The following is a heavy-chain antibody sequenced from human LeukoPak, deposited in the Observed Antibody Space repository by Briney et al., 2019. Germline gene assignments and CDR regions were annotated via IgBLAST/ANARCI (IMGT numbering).Heavy chain of an antibody. CDR1: GGSISSSNW. CDR2: IHHSGSA. CDR3: ARGPLTTVTFNWFDP. J-gene: IGHJ5*02. Sequence: SGTLSLTCAVSGGSISSSNWWSWVRQPPGKGLEWIAEIHHSGSASYNPSLKSRVTISVDTSKNQFSLKLSSVTAADTAVYYCARGPLTTVTFNWFDPWGQGTLVTVSS. V-gene: IGHV4-4*02. D-gene: IGHD4-17*01.